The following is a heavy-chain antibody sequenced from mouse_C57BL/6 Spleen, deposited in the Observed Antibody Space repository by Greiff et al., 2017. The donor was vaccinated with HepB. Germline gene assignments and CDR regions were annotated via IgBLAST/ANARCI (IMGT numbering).Heavy chain of an antibody. Sequence: EVQLQQSGPELVKTGASVKISCKASGYTFTDYYMNWVKQSHGKSLEWIGDINPNNGGTSYNQKFKGKATLTVDKSSSTAYMELRSLTSEDSAVYYCARGGYYGSFDVWGTGTTVTVSS. CDR3: ARGGYYGSFDV. D-gene: IGHD1-1*01. V-gene: IGHV1-26*01. CDR2: INPNNGGT. CDR1: GYTFTDYY. J-gene: IGHJ1*03.